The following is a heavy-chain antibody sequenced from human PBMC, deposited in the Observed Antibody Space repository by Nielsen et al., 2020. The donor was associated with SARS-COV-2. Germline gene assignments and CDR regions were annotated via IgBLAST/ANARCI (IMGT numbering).Heavy chain of an antibody. J-gene: IGHJ6*02. V-gene: IGHV4-4*02. CDR1: GGSISSNNW. Sequence: SETLSLTCAVSGGSISSNNWWSWVRQPPGKGLKWIGEIYHSGSTNYNPSLKSRVTISADKSKNQFSLKLSSVTAADTAVYYCARDLGYYGMDVWGQGTTVTVSS. CDR2: IYHSGST. CDR3: ARDLGYYGMDV.